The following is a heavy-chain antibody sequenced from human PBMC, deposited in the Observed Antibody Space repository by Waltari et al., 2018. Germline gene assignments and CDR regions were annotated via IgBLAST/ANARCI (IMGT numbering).Heavy chain of an antibody. D-gene: IGHD2-2*01. CDR1: GFTFSSYA. CDR3: AKAGGDIVVVPAANWFDP. CDR2: ISGSGGST. Sequence: EVQLLEAGGGLVQPGGSLRLSCAASGFTFSSYAMSWVRQAPGKGVEWVSAISGSGGSTYYADSVKGRFTISRDNSKNTLYLQMNSLRAEDTAVYYCAKAGGDIVVVPAANWFDPWGQGTLVTVSS. J-gene: IGHJ5*02. V-gene: IGHV3-23*01.